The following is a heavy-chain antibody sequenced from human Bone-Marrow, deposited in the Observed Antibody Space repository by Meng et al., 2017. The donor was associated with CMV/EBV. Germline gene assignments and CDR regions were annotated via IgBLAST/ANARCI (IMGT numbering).Heavy chain of an antibody. J-gene: IGHJ6*02. Sequence: GESLKISCAASGFTVSSNYMSWVRQAPGKGLEWVSVIYSGGSTYYADSVKGRFTISRDNSKNTLYLQMNSLRAEDTAVYYCARGTRGTSGCYYYYGMDVWGQGTTVTVSS. CDR2: IYSGGST. CDR1: GFTVSSNY. D-gene: IGHD1-7*01. V-gene: IGHV3-66*02. CDR3: ARGTRGTSGCYYYYGMDV.